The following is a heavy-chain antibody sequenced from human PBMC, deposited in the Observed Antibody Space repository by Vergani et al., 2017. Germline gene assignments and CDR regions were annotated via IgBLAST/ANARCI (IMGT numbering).Heavy chain of an antibody. Sequence: EVQLVESGGGLVQPGGSLRLSCAASGFTFSSYWLSWVRQAPGKGLEWVANIKQEGSEKYYVDAVKGRFTISRDNAKNSLYLQMNSLRAEDTAVYYCAREFRKQVDTAMDGFDPWGQGTLVTVSS. D-gene: IGHD5-18*01. J-gene: IGHJ5*02. CDR1: GFTFSSYW. CDR2: IKQEGSEK. V-gene: IGHV3-7*03. CDR3: AREFRKQVDTAMDGFDP.